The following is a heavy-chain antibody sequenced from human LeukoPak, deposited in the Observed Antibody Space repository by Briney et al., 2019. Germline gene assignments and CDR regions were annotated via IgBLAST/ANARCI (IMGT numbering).Heavy chain of an antibody. CDR2: INSDGSST. CDR3: ARGMAYSSGWFPFDY. J-gene: IGHJ4*02. CDR1: EFTFSSYW. D-gene: IGHD6-13*01. Sequence: GGSLRLSCVASEFTFSSYWMHWVRQAPGKGLVWVSRINSDGSSTSYADSVKGRFTISRDNAGNTFYLQMNSLRAEDTAVYYCARGMAYSSGWFPFDYWGQGSLVTVSS. V-gene: IGHV3-74*01.